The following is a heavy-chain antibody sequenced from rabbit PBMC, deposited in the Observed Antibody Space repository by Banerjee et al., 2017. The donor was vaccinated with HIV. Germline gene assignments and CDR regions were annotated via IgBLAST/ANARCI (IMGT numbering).Heavy chain of an antibody. Sequence: QEQLEESGGGLVKPEGSLTLTCTASGIDFSSYYYMCWVRQAPGKGLEWIACIYAGSSGTTYYASWAKGRFTISKTSSTTVTLQMTSLTAADTATYFCARESAGYIGHFNLWGPGTLVTVS. J-gene: IGHJ4*01. CDR3: ARESAGYIGHFNL. CDR2: IYAGSSGTT. CDR1: GIDFSSYYY. D-gene: IGHD7-1*01. V-gene: IGHV1S45*01.